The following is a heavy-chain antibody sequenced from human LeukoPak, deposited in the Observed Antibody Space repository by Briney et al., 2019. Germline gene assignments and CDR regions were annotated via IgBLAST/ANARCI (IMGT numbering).Heavy chain of an antibody. D-gene: IGHD4-17*01. Sequence: GGSLRLLCGASGFTLSIYLVIWVRDARGEGLEWFSYISRSSSYIYYAVSVKGRFNISRDNAKNSLYLQMNSLRAEDTAVYYCARDIGHGDYGSDWFDPWGQGTLVTVSS. CDR2: ISRSSSYI. CDR1: GFTLSIYL. V-gene: IGHV3-21*01. J-gene: IGHJ5*02. CDR3: ARDIGHGDYGSDWFDP.